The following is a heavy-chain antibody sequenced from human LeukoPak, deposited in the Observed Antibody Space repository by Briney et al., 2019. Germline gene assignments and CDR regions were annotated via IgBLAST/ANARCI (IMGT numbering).Heavy chain of an antibody. CDR2: IYHSGST. J-gene: IGHJ4*02. Sequence: SETLSLTCTVSGYSISSGYYWGWIRQPPGKGLEWIGSIYHSGSTYYNPSLKSRVTISVDTSKNQFSLKLSSVTAADTAVYYCARLPGESSFDYWGQGTLVTVSS. D-gene: IGHD3-10*01. V-gene: IGHV4-38-2*02. CDR1: GYSISSGYY. CDR3: ARLPGESSFDY.